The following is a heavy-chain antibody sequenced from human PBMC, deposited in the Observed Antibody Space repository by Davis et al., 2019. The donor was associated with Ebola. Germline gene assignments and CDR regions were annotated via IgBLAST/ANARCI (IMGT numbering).Heavy chain of an antibody. CDR2: IISSSSYI. CDR3: GRAGVGVAEWGLFDY. J-gene: IGHJ4*02. CDR1: GSTFSSLR. Sequence: PGGSLRPPCQPLGSTFSSLRMNWVRHPPGKGLEWVSSIISSSSYIYYADSVKGRFTISRDNAKNSLYLQMNSLRSEDTAVSYCGRAGVGVAEWGLFDYWGQGTLVTVTS. D-gene: IGHD6-19*01. V-gene: IGHV3-21*01.